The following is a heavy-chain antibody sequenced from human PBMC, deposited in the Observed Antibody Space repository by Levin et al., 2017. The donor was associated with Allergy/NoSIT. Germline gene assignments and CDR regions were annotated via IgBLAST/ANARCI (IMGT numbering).Heavy chain of an antibody. CDR1: GFTVSSNY. CDR3: ARESSSSWYGFDI. V-gene: IGHV3-53*01. D-gene: IGHD3-22*01. J-gene: IGHJ3*02. Sequence: PGGSLRLSCAASGFTVSSNYMHWVRQAPGKGLEWVSVFYSAGSTYYADSVKGRFTISRDSSKNTLYLQMNSLRAEDTAVYYCARESSSSWYGFDIWGQGTMVTVSS. CDR2: FYSAGST.